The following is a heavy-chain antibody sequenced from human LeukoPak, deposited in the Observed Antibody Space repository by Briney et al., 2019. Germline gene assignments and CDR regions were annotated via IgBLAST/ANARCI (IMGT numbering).Heavy chain of an antibody. J-gene: IGHJ5*02. CDR1: GFTFSSYA. CDR3: ARVQPGVVPAVSYNWFDP. V-gene: IGHV3-30-3*01. CDR2: ISYDGSNK. D-gene: IGHD2-2*01. Sequence: GRSLRLSCAASGFTFSSYAMHWVRQAPGKGLEWVAVISYDGSNKYYADSVKGRFTISRDNSKNTLYLQMNSLRAEDTAVYYCARVQPGVVPAVSYNWFDPWGQGTLVTVSS.